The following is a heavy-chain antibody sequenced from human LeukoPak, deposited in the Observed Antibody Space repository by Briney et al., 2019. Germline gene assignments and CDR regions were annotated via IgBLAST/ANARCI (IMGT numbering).Heavy chain of an antibody. CDR3: ARVFYDSSGYFIDY. Sequence: SETLSLTCAVSGGSISSSNWWSWVRQPPGKGLEWIGEIYHSGSTNYNPSLKSRVTISVDKSKNQFSLKLSSVTAADTAVYYCARVFYDSSGYFIDYWGQGTLVTVSS. CDR1: GGSISSSNW. V-gene: IGHV4-4*02. D-gene: IGHD3-22*01. CDR2: IYHSGST. J-gene: IGHJ4*02.